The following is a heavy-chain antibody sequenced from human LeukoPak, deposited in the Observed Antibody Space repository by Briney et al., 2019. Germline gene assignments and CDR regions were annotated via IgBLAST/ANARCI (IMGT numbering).Heavy chain of an antibody. CDR2: ISSSGSTI. CDR3: ARDHMNLKLALNWFDP. Sequence: GGSLRLSCAASGFTFSDYYMSWIRQAPGKGLEWVSYISSSGSTIYYADSVKGRFTISRDNAKNSLYLQMNSLRAEDTAVYYCARDHMNLKLALNWFDPWGQGTLVTVSS. J-gene: IGHJ5*02. D-gene: IGHD6-13*01. V-gene: IGHV3-11*01. CDR1: GFTFSDYY.